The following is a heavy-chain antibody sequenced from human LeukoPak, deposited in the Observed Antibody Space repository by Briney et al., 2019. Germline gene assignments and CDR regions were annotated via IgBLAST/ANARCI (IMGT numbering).Heavy chain of an antibody. V-gene: IGHV4-31*03. CDR3: ARSPTAARRFHWFDP. CDR2: VYHNGNT. Sequence: PSETLSLTCSVSGGSITNGGYYGNWIRQRPGYGLEWIGYVYHNGNTDFSPSLKSRLSMSVDTSKNQLSLNLASVTAAGMAICYCARSPTAARRFHWFDPWGRGTLVTVSS. CDR1: GGSITNGGYY. J-gene: IGHJ5*02. D-gene: IGHD2-2*01.